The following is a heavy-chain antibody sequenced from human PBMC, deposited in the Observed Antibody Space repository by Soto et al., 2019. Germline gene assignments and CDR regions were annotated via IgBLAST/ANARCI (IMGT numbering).Heavy chain of an antibody. CDR1: GFTFSSYA. CDR2: ISYDGSNK. V-gene: IGHV3-30-3*01. Sequence: VQLLESGGGLVQPGGSLRLSCAASGFTFSSYAMHWVRQAPGKGLEWVAVISYDGSNKYYADSVKGRFTISRDNSKNTLYLQMNSLRAEDTAVYYCARDQGNYYDSSGYWTNFDYWGQGTLVTVSS. J-gene: IGHJ4*02. CDR3: ARDQGNYYDSSGYWTNFDY. D-gene: IGHD3-22*01.